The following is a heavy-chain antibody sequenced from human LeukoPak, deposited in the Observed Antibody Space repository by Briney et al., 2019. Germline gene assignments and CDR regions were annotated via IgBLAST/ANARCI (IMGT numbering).Heavy chain of an antibody. J-gene: IGHJ4*02. CDR3: ASGYCTNSVCYTGAY. Sequence: ASVKVSCKASGYTFTGYYMHWVRQAPGQGLEWMGWINPNSGGTNYAQKFQGRVTMTRDTSISTAYMELSRLRSDDTAVYYCASGYCTNSVCYTGAYWGQGTLVTVSS. D-gene: IGHD2-8*01. V-gene: IGHV1-2*02. CDR2: INPNSGGT. CDR1: GYTFTGYY.